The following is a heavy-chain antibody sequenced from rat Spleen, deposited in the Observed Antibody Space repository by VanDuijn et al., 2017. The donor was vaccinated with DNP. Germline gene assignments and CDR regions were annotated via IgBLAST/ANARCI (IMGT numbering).Heavy chain of an antibody. CDR3: TRGPNFGDYSDFHDY. J-gene: IGHJ2*01. CDR2: INKDSRTI. D-gene: IGHD1-11*01. CDR1: GFNFNDYW. V-gene: IGHV4-2*01. Sequence: EVKLVESGGGLVQPGRSLKLSCAASGFNFNDYWMGWVRQAPGKGLEWIGEINKDSRTINYSPSLRDKFTISRDNAQNTRFLQMSKLGSEDTAIYYCTRGPNFGDYSDFHDYWGQGVMVTVSS.